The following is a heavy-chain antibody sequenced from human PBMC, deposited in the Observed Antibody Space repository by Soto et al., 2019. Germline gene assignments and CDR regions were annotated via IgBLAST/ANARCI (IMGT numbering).Heavy chain of an antibody. CDR1: GFTFSSYA. J-gene: IGHJ4*02. Sequence: EVQLLESGGGLVQPGGSLRLSCAASGFTFSSYAMSWVRQAPGKGLEWVSAISGSGGSTYYADSVKGRFTISRDNSKNKLYLQMNSLRAEDTAVYYCAKWVNDAFWSGYYNDYWGQGTLVTVSS. V-gene: IGHV3-23*01. CDR2: ISGSGGST. D-gene: IGHD3-3*01. CDR3: AKWVNDAFWSGYYNDY.